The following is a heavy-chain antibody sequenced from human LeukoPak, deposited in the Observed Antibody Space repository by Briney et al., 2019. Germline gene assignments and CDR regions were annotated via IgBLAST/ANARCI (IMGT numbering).Heavy chain of an antibody. CDR3: AKDAYYDSSGYYYG. D-gene: IGHD3-22*01. Sequence: GGSLRLSCAASGFTFSSYGMHWVRQAPGKGLEWVAVIWYDGSNKYYADSVKGRFTISGDNSKNTLYLQMNSLRAEDTAVYYCAKDAYYDSSGYYYGWGQGTLVTVSS. CDR2: IWYDGSNK. J-gene: IGHJ4*02. V-gene: IGHV3-33*06. CDR1: GFTFSSYG.